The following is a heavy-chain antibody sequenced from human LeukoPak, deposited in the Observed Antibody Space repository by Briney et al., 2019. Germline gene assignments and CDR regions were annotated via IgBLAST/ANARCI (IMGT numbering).Heavy chain of an antibody. CDR2: ISYDGSNK. Sequence: GGSLRLSCAASGFTFSSYGMHWVRQAPGKGLEWVAVISYDGSNKYYADSVKGRFTISRDNSKNTLYLQMNSLRAEDTAAYYCAKGLVPAAIRGEDYFDYWGQGTLVTVSS. CDR3: AKGLVPAAIRGEDYFDY. D-gene: IGHD2-2*01. CDR1: GFTFSSYG. V-gene: IGHV3-30*18. J-gene: IGHJ4*02.